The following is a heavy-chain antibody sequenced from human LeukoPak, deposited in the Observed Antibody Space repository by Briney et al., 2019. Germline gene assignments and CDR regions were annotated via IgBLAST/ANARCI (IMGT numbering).Heavy chain of an antibody. Sequence: GASVKVSRKASGYTFTGYYMHWVRQAPGQGLEWMGRINPNSGGTNYAQKFQGRVTMTRDTSISTAYMELSRLRSDDTAAYYCARDYYYYDSSGYYYIPYYFDYWGQGTLVTVSS. J-gene: IGHJ4*02. V-gene: IGHV1-2*06. CDR1: GYTFTGYY. CDR2: INPNSGGT. CDR3: ARDYYYYDSSGYYYIPYYFDY. D-gene: IGHD3-22*01.